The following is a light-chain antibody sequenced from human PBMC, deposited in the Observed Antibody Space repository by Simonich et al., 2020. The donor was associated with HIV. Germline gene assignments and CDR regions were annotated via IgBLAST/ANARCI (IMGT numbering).Light chain of an antibody. CDR2: GAS. Sequence: DIVMTQSPDSLTMSLGERATINCRSGQSVLYSSNNKNYLAWYQQKPGQPPKLLIYGASTRHTGVPDRFSGSGSGTDFTLTISSLQAEDVAVYFCQQYYSTPLTFGGGTKVEIK. J-gene: IGKJ4*01. CDR3: QQYYSTPLT. CDR1: QSVLYSSNNKNY. V-gene: IGKV4-1*01.